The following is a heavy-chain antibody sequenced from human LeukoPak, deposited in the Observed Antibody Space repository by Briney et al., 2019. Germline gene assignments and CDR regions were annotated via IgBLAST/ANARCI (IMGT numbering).Heavy chain of an antibody. CDR1: GYTFTSYD. CDR2: MNPNSGNT. D-gene: IGHD3-3*01. CDR3: ARGLRSIITIFGVVTHNWFDP. V-gene: IGHV1-8*01. Sequence: ASVKVSCKASGYTFTSYDINWVRQATGQGLEWMGWMNPNSGNTGYAQKFQGRVTMTRNTSISTAYMELSSLRSEDTAVYYYARGLRSIITIFGVVTHNWFDPWGQGTLVTVSS. J-gene: IGHJ5*02.